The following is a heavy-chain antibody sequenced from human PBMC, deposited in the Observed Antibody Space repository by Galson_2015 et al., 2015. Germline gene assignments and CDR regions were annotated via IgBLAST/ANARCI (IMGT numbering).Heavy chain of an antibody. CDR2: ISWNSDIT. D-gene: IGHD1-26*01. CDR3: ARRWGTVGTTFSPWFDL. J-gene: IGHJ2*01. Sequence: SLRLSCAASGFRFDAYGMHWVRQVPGKGLDWVSGISWNSDITVYADSVKGRFTISRDNAKNSLYLQMNSLGPEDTALYYCARRWGTVGTTFSPWFDLWGRGTLVTVSS. CDR1: GFRFDAYG. V-gene: IGHV3-9*01.